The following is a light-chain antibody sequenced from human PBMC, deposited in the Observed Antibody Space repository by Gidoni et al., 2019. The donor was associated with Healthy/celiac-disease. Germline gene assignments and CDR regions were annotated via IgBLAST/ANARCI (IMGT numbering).Light chain of an antibody. Sequence: EIVLPQSPATLSVSPGERATLSCRASQLVSSNLAWYQQKPGQAPRLLICGASTRATGIPARFRGRGSGTEFTLTISSLQSEDFAVYYCQQYNNWPPLTFGGGTKVEIK. CDR3: QQYNNWPPLT. CDR1: QLVSSN. V-gene: IGKV3-15*01. J-gene: IGKJ4*01. CDR2: GAS.